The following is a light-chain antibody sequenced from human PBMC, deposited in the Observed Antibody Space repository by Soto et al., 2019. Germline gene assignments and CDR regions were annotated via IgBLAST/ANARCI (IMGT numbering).Light chain of an antibody. CDR3: QQYYSTLIT. V-gene: IGKV4-1*01. Sequence: DIVMTQSPDSLAVSLGERATINCKSSQSVLYSSNNKNYLAWYKQKPGQPPKLLISWASTRESGVPDRFSGSGSGTNFTLTISSLQAEDVAVYYCQQYYSTLITFGQGTRLET. J-gene: IGKJ5*01. CDR1: QSVLYSSNNKNY. CDR2: WAS.